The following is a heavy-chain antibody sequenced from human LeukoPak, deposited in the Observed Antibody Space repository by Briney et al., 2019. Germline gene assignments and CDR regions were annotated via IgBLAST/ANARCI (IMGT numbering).Heavy chain of an antibody. CDR2: IIPILGIA. D-gene: IGHD3-22*01. CDR3: ANTMIVSSGVEV. V-gene: IGHV1-69*02. J-gene: IGHJ4*02. Sequence: ASVKVSCRASGYTFTSYYMHWVRQAPGQGLEWMGRIIPILGIANYAQKFQGRVTITADKSTSTAYMELSSLRSEDTAVYYCANTMIVSSGVEVWGQGTLVTVSS. CDR1: GYTFTSYY.